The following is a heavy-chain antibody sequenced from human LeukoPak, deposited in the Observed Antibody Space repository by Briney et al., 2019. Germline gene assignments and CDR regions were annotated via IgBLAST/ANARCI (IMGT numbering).Heavy chain of an antibody. V-gene: IGHV3-48*03. CDR3: ARDHDYGDSDY. J-gene: IGHJ4*02. Sequence: PGGSLRLSCAASGFTFSSYEMNWVRQAPGKGLEWVSYISSSGSTIYYADSVKGRFTISRDNAKNSPYLQMNSLRAEDTAVYYCARDHDYGDSDYWGQGTLVTVSS. CDR2: ISSSGSTI. CDR1: GFTFSSYE. D-gene: IGHD4-17*01.